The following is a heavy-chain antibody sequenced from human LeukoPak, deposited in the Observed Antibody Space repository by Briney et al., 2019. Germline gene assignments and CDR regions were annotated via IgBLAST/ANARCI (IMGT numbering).Heavy chain of an antibody. CDR3: ARQDWNYVYEDY. V-gene: IGHV4-61*02. Sequence: NPSQTLSLTCTVSGGSISSGSYYWSWIRQPAGKGLEWIGRIYTSGSTNYNPSLKSRVTISVDTSKNQFSLKLSSVTAADTAVYYCARQDWNYVYEDYWGQGTLVTVSS. D-gene: IGHD1-7*01. CDR2: IYTSGST. CDR1: GGSISSGSYY. J-gene: IGHJ4*02.